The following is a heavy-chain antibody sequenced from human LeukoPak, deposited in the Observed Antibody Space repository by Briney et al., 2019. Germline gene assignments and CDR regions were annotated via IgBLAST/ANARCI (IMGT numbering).Heavy chain of an antibody. CDR3: ARDRTTIFGVVLDY. Sequence: GGSLRLSCAASGFTFSSYAMSWVRQAPGKGLEWVSAFSGSGGNTYYADSVKGRFTISRDNAKKSLYLQINSLRAEDTAVYYCARDRTTIFGVVLDYWGQGTLVTVSS. V-gene: IGHV3-23*01. D-gene: IGHD3-3*01. CDR2: FSGSGGNT. J-gene: IGHJ4*02. CDR1: GFTFSSYA.